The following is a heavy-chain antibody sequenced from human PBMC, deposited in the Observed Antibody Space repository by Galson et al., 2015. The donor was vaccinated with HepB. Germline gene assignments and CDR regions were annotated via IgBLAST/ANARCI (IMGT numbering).Heavy chain of an antibody. J-gene: IGHJ4*02. Sequence: SLRLSCAASGFSFSSHWMSWVRQAPGKGLEWVANIKEDGSEKYYVDSVKGRFTISRNNTKNSLYLQMNNQRVEDTAVYYCARVPGYCGGDCFFDYWGQGTLVTVSS. D-gene: IGHD2-21*02. CDR3: ARVPGYCGGDCFFDY. CDR1: GFSFSSHW. V-gene: IGHV3-7*03. CDR2: IKEDGSEK.